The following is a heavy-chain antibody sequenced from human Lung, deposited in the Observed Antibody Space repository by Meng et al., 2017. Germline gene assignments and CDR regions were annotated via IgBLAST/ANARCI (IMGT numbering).Heavy chain of an antibody. Sequence: VLLVESGGCGVPPGMSLRLFLAASGFPFSRNSMHWVRQAPGKGLEWVAAISYDGSNQHYADSVKGRFTISRDNSENTLYLQMNSLRAEDTAVYYCARNNYGDYYFDYWGQGTLVTVSS. CDR1: GFPFSRNS. CDR3: ARNNYGDYYFDY. CDR2: ISYDGSNQ. J-gene: IGHJ4*02. V-gene: IGHV3-30*01. D-gene: IGHD4-17*01.